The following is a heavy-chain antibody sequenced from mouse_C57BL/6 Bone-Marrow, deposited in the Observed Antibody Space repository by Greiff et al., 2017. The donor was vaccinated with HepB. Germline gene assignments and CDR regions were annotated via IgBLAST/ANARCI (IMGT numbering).Heavy chain of an antibody. CDR2: ISYSGSA. D-gene: IGHD1-1*01. CDR3: ALLLRSKAWFAY. CDR1: GYSITSGYD. V-gene: IGHV3-1*01. Sequence: EVHLVESGPGMVKPSQSLSLTCTVTGYSITSGYDWHWIRHFPGNKLEWMGYISYSGSANYNPSLKSRISITHDTSKNHFFLKLNSVTTEDTATYYCALLLRSKAWFAYWGQGTLVTVSA. J-gene: IGHJ3*01.